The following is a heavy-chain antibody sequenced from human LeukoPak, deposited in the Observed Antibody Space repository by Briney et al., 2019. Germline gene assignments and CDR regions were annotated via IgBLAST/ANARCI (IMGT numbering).Heavy chain of an antibody. Sequence: PSETLSLTCVVSGDSVSSTNYYWGWIRQPPGKGLEWIGTTHYSGNTYYNPSLKSRVTISLDTSKNQFSLRLNSVTAAVTAVYYCAREGAYRTYGDYSPFDFWGQGTLVTVSS. CDR1: GDSVSSTNYY. D-gene: IGHD4-17*01. J-gene: IGHJ5*01. V-gene: IGHV4-39*07. CDR2: THYSGNT. CDR3: AREGAYRTYGDYSPFDF.